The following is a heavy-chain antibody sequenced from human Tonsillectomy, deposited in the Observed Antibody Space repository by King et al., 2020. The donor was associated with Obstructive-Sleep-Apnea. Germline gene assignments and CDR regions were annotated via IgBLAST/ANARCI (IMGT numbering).Heavy chain of an antibody. CDR2: IYTTGST. D-gene: IGHD1-14*01. CDR3: ARDRGRGHRSWYFDY. Sequence: MPLQESGPGLVKPSETLSLTCTVSNDSLSGFYWSWIRQSPGKGLEWLGYIYTTGSTNYNPSLKSRVSISVDTSSNQFSLKLQSVTAADTAVYFCARDRGRGHRSWYFDYWGPGMLVTVSS. CDR1: NDSLSGFY. V-gene: IGHV4-59*01. J-gene: IGHJ4*02.